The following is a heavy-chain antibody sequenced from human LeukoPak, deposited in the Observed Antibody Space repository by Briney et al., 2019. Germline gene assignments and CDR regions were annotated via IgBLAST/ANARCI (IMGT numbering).Heavy chain of an antibody. J-gene: IGHJ4*02. CDR2: ISGSGRTI. CDR1: GFILNNHA. V-gene: IGHV3-23*01. Sequence: GGSMRLSCAASGFILNNHAMTWVRQAPGKGLQWISVISGSGRTIEYEDSVKGRFTIPRDNSKNTVSLQMNNLRVEDTAIYYCAKNVMVKRYIDYWGQGTPVTVSS. D-gene: IGHD5-18*01. CDR3: AKNVMVKRYIDY.